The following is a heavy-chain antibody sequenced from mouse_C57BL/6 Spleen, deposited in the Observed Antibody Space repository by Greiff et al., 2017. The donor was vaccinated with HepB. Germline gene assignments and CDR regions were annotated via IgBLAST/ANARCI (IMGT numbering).Heavy chain of an antibody. J-gene: IGHJ1*03. CDR1: GYTFTSYW. Sequence: QVQLQQPGAELVKPGASVKLSCKASGYTFTSYWMHWVKQRPGQGLEWIGMIHPNSGSTNYNEKFKSKATLTVDKSSSTAYMQSSSLTSEDSAVYDSARCEVGWYFEVWGTGTTVTVSS. CDR3: ARCEVGWYFEV. CDR2: IHPNSGST. V-gene: IGHV1-64*01.